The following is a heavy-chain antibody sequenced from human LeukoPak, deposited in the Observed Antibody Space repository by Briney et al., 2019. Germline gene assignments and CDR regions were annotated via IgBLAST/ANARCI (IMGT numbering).Heavy chain of an antibody. Sequence: ASVKVSCKTSGGTLSRYAISWVRQAPGQGLEWMGWISAYNGNTNYAQKLQGRVTMTTDTSTSTAYMELRSLRSDDTAVYYCARDIPQESRYYYYYYMDVWGKGTTVTVSS. CDR1: GGTLSRYA. J-gene: IGHJ6*03. V-gene: IGHV1-18*01. CDR2: ISAYNGNT. D-gene: IGHD2-21*01. CDR3: ARDIPQESRYYYYYYMDV.